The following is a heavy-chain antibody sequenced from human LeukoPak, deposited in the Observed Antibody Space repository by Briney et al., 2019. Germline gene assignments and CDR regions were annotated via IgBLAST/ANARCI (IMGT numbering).Heavy chain of an antibody. J-gene: IGHJ4*02. Sequence: GGSLRLSCAASGFTFSSYAMTWVRQAPGKGLEWVSSISGSDGSTYYADSVKGRFTISRDNSKNTFYLQMDSLRAEDTAVYFCVTGGGYYYDHWGQGTLVIVSS. CDR3: VTGGGYYYDH. CDR2: ISGSDGST. CDR1: GFTFSSYA. V-gene: IGHV3-23*01. D-gene: IGHD3-22*01.